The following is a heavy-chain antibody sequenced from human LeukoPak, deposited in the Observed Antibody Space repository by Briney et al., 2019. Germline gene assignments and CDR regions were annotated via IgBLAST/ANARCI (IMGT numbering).Heavy chain of an antibody. V-gene: IGHV6-1*01. Sequence: QTLSLTCAISGDSVSSNSAARNWIRQSPSRGLEWLGRTYYRSKWYNDYAVSVKSQITINPDTSKNQFSLQLNSVTPEDTAVYYCARHQDDYVWGSYRDHAYNWFDPWGQGTLVTVSS. D-gene: IGHD3-16*02. CDR1: GDSVSSNSAA. CDR2: TYYRSKWYN. CDR3: ARHQDDYVWGSYRDHAYNWFDP. J-gene: IGHJ5*02.